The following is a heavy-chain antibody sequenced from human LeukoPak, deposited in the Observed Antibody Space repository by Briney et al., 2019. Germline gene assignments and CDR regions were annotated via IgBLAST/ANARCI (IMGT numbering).Heavy chain of an antibody. CDR2: MKPTGGSP. D-gene: IGHD1-26*01. CDR1: GYPLNSLY. CDR3: AKEQVGARRSFDY. J-gene: IGHJ4*02. V-gene: IGHV1-46*02. Sequence: ASVKVSCKATGYPLNSLYIHWVRQAPGQGREWMGVMKPTGGSPTYAQRFQGRVSMSRDTSTGTVYMELSSLRCEDTAVFYCAKEQVGARRSFDYWGRGTLVSVS.